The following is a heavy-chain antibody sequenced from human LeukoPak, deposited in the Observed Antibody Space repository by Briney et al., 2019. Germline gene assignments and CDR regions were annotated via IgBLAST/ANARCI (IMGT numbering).Heavy chain of an antibody. V-gene: IGHV1-8*01. J-gene: IGHJ5*01. CDR1: GYTFTSYD. D-gene: IGHD3-22*01. CDR3: ARTTITMIALFYS. CDR2: MNPDSGNT. Sequence: GASVKVSCKASGYTFTSYDINWVRQATGQGLEWMGWMNPDSGNTGYAQKFQGRVAMTKNTSISTAYMELSSLRSGDTPVYYCARTTITMIALFYSWGQGTLVTVSS.